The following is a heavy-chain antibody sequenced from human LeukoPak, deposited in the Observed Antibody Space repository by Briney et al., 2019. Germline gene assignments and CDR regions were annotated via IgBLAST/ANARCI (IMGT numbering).Heavy chain of an antibody. CDR3: ARESPLGLLDY. V-gene: IGHV4-59*01. D-gene: IGHD5-12*01. Sequence: SETLSLTCTVSGGSISSYYWSWIRQPPGKGLEWIGYIYYSGSTNYNPSLKSRVTISVDTSKNQFSLKLSSVTAADTAVCYCARESPLGLLDYWGQGTLVTVSS. J-gene: IGHJ4*02. CDR1: GGSISSYY. CDR2: IYYSGST.